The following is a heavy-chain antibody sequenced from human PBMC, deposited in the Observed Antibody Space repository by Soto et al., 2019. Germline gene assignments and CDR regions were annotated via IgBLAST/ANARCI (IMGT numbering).Heavy chain of an antibody. CDR1: GRSFSGYY. V-gene: IGHV4-34*01. Sequence: PSETLSLTCAVYGRSFSGYYWSWIRQPPGKGMEWIGESNHSGSTNYNPSLKRRVTISADTSKNQFSLKLSSVTAADTAVYYCARAGTILWFPELLSYFPETRSYYCGMDVWGQGTTVTVSS. CDR3: ARAGTILWFPELLSYFPETRSYYCGMDV. D-gene: IGHD3-10*01. J-gene: IGHJ6*02. CDR2: SNHSGST.